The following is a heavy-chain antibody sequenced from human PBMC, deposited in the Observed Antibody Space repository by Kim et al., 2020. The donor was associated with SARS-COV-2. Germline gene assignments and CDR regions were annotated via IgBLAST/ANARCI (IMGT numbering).Heavy chain of an antibody. Sequence: YSQKVQGRVTITRDTSASTAYMGLSSLRSEDMAVYYCARERYYDSSGYCYWGQGTLVTVSS. J-gene: IGHJ4*02. V-gene: IGHV1-3*01. CDR3: ARERYYDSSGYCY. D-gene: IGHD3-22*01.